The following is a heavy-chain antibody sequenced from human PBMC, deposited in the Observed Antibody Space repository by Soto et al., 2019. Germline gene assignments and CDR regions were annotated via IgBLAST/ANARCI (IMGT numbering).Heavy chain of an antibody. V-gene: IGHV4-31*03. CDR3: ARALYYGSGSSPMGYYYYGMDV. CDR1: GGSISSGGYY. D-gene: IGHD3-10*01. CDR2: IYYSGST. J-gene: IGHJ6*02. Sequence: PSETLSLTCTVSGGSISSGGYYWSWIRQHPGKGLEWIGYIYYSGSTYYNPSLKSRVTISVDTSKNQFSLKLSSVTAADTAVYYCARALYYGSGSSPMGYYYYGMDVWGQRTTVTVSS.